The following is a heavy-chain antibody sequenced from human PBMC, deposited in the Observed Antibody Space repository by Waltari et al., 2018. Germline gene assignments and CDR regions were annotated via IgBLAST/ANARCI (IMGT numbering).Heavy chain of an antibody. V-gene: IGHV3-23*01. D-gene: IGHD1-7*01. Sequence: EVQLLESGGGLVQPGGSLRLSCAASGFTFSSYAMSWVRQAPGKGLEWVSAISGRGGSTYYADSGKGRFTIARDNSKNTLYLQMNSLRAEDTAVYYCAKDLNWNSRVSDWGQGTLVTVSS. J-gene: IGHJ4*02. CDR2: ISGRGGST. CDR3: AKDLNWNSRVSD. CDR1: GFTFSSYA.